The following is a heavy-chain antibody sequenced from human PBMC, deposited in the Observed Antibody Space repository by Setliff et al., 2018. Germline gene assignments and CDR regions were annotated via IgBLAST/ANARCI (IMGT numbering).Heavy chain of an antibody. CDR2: ISAYNGNT. Sequence: ASVKVSCKASGYAFGSSGISWVRQAPGQGLEWMGWISAYNGNTGYSQKFQGRVTMTRNTSTSTAYMEVSSLRSEDTAVYYCARGLSDYYYESGSFPILGYWGQGTLVTVSS. J-gene: IGHJ4*02. CDR3: ARGLSDYYYESGSFPILGY. V-gene: IGHV1-18*01. D-gene: IGHD3-10*01. CDR1: GYAFGSSG.